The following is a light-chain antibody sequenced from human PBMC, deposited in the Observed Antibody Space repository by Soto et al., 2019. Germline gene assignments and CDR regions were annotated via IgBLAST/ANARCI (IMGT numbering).Light chain of an antibody. CDR3: QQYDNWPPWT. Sequence: EIVMTQSPATLSVSPGERATLSCRASQSVNSNLAWYQQRPGQAPRLLIYGASTRATGIPARFSGSGSGTDFTLTISSLLSEDFAVYYCQQYDNWPPWTFGQGTKVEIK. CDR2: GAS. V-gene: IGKV3-15*01. J-gene: IGKJ1*01. CDR1: QSVNSN.